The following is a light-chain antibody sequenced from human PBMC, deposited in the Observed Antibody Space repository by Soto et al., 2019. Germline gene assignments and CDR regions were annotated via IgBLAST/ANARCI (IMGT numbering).Light chain of an antibody. V-gene: IGKV3-15*01. CDR2: GAS. Sequence: EIVMTQSPATLSVSPGERATLSCRASQSVSSNLAWYQQKPGQAPRLLIYGASTRATGIPARFSGSGSGTEFTLTISSLQSEDFATYYCQQSYTTPPTFGQGTKVEI. CDR1: QSVSSN. CDR3: QQSYTTPPT. J-gene: IGKJ1*01.